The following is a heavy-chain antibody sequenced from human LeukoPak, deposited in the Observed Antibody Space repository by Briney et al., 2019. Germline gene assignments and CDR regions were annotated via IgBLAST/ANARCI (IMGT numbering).Heavy chain of an antibody. D-gene: IGHD2-2*01. V-gene: IGHV3-23*01. CDR1: GFTFSSYA. Sequence: GGSLRLSCAASGFTFSSYAMSWVRQAPGKGLEWVSAISGSGGSTYYADSVKGRFTISRDNSKNTLYLQMNSLRAEDTAVYYCAKDRIVVVPAAMWSPPFDYWGQGTLVTVSS. CDR2: ISGSGGST. CDR3: AKDRIVVVPAAMWSPPFDY. J-gene: IGHJ4*02.